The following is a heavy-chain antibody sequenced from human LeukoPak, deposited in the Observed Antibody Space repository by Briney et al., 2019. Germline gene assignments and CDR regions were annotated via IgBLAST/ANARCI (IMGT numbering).Heavy chain of an antibody. J-gene: IGHJ4*02. CDR2: IYSGGSA. D-gene: IGHD6-13*01. CDR3: ARDDRAAAGTDY. Sequence: GGSLRLSCAASGFTVSSNYMSWVRQAPGKGLEWVSVIYSGGSAYYADSVKGRFTISRDNSKNTLYLQMNNLRAEDTAVYYCARDDRAAAGTDYWGQGTLVTVSS. V-gene: IGHV3-53*01. CDR1: GFTVSSNY.